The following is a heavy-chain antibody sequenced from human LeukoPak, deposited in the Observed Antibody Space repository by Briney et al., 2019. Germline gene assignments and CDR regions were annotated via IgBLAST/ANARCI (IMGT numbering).Heavy chain of an antibody. CDR1: GFTFSSYS. CDR2: ISSSSSYI. J-gene: IGHJ3*02. V-gene: IGHV3-21*01. Sequence: GGSLRLSCAASGFTFSSYSMNWVRQAPGKGLEWVSSISSSSSYIYYADSVKGRFTISRDNAKKSLYLQMNSLRADDTAVYYCARGASVVAGNDNAFDIWGQGTMVTVSS. CDR3: ARGASVVAGNDNAFDI. D-gene: IGHD6-19*01.